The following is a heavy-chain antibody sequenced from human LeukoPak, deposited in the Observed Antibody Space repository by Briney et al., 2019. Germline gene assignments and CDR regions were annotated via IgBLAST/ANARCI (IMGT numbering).Heavy chain of an antibody. J-gene: IGHJ4*02. CDR3: AKDSSGYRGVNYFDY. CDR2: ISGSGDSP. CDR1: AFTFSTYA. V-gene: IGHV3-23*01. D-gene: IGHD3-22*01. Sequence: QPGGSLRLSCAASAFTFSTYAMTWVRQAPGKGLEWVSSISGSGDSPYYADSVKGRLTISRDNSRNTLYLQMNSLRAEDAAVYYCAKDSSGYRGVNYFDYWGQGTLVTVSS.